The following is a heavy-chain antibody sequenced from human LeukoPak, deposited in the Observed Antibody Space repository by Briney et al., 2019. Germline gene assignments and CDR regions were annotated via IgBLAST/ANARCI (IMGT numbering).Heavy chain of an antibody. D-gene: IGHD3-10*01. Sequence: PSQTLSLTCAVSGGSISSGGYSWSWIRQPPGKGLEWIGYIYHSGSTYYNPSLKIRVTISVDRSKVQFSLKLGSVTAADTSVYYCAGGGLLFGEGIVAFDIWGQGTMVTVSS. CDR3: AGGGLLFGEGIVAFDI. V-gene: IGHV4-30-2*01. CDR1: GGSISSGGYS. J-gene: IGHJ3*02. CDR2: IYHSGST.